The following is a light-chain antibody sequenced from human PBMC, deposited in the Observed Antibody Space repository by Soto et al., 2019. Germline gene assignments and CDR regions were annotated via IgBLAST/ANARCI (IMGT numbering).Light chain of an antibody. V-gene: IGKV3D-15*01. CDR2: GAS. J-gene: IGKJ1*01. CDR1: QSVSSSY. CDR3: QQYNNWPRT. Sequence: EIVLTQSPGTLSLSPGERATLSCRASQSVSSSYLAWYQQKPGQAPRLLIYGASTRASDTPARFSGSGSVTEFALTISSLQSEDFAVYYCQQYNNWPRTFGQGTKVDIK.